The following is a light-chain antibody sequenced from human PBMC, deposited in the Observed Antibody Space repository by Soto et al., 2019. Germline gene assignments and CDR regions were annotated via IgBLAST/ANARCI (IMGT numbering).Light chain of an antibody. J-gene: IGLJ1*01. Sequence: QSVLTQPASVSGSPGQSITISCTGTSSDVGGYFYVSWYQHHPGKAPKLIISEVSNRPPGVSHRFSGSKSGNTASLTISGLRADDEADYYCASYTSSRPYVFGTGTKLTVL. V-gene: IGLV2-14*01. CDR2: EVS. CDR1: SSDVGGYFY. CDR3: ASYTSSRPYV.